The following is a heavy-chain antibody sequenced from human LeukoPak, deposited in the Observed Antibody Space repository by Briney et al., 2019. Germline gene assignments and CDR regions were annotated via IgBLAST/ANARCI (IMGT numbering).Heavy chain of an antibody. V-gene: IGHV3-66*01. D-gene: IGHD3-10*01. Sequence: GGSLRLSCAASGYTVSSNYMRWVRQAPGKGLEWVSVIYSGGSTYYADSVKGRFTIARDNSKNTLYLQMNSLRAEDTAVYYCARAVTMVRGVALSFDYWGQGTLVTVSS. CDR2: IYSGGST. CDR1: GYTVSSNY. J-gene: IGHJ4*02. CDR3: ARAVTMVRGVALSFDY.